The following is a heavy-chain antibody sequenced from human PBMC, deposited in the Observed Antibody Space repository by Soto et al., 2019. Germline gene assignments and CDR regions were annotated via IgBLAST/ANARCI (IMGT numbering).Heavy chain of an antibody. CDR1: GYTFTSYA. Sequence: QVQLVQSGAEVKKPGASVKVSCKASGYTFTSYAMHWVRQAPGQRLEWMGWINAGNGNTKYSQKFQGRVTITRDTSESTAYMELSSLRSEDTAVYYCARDRGIAVAGTFDPWGQGTLVTVSS. CDR3: ARDRGIAVAGTFDP. D-gene: IGHD6-19*01. CDR2: INAGNGNT. V-gene: IGHV1-3*01. J-gene: IGHJ5*02.